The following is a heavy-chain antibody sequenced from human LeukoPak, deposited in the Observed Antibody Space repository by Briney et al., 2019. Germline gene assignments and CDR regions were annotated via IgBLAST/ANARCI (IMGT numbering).Heavy chain of an antibody. J-gene: IGHJ4*02. V-gene: IGHV1-8*01. CDR3: ARGPLYYDYVWGSYRPEGPPPFDY. CDR1: GYTFTSYD. CDR2: MNPNSGNT. Sequence: ASVKVSCKASGYTFTSYDINWVRQATGQGLEWMGWMNPNSGNTGFAQKFQGRVTMTRNTSISTAYMELSSLRSEDTAVYYCARGPLYYDYVWGSYRPEGPPPFDYWGQGTLVTVSS. D-gene: IGHD3-16*02.